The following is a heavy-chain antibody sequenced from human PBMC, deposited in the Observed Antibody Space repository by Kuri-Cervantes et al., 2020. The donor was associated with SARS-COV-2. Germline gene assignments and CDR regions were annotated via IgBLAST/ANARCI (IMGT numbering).Heavy chain of an antibody. Sequence: SETLSLTCTVSGASIGSDYWSWIRQPPGKGLEWIGSIYHSGSTYYNPSLKSRVTISVDTSKNQFSLKLSSVTAADAAVYYCARHRLWGYDILTGYYETDWYFDLWGRGTLVTVSS. D-gene: IGHD3-9*01. CDR3: ARHRLWGYDILTGYYETDWYFDL. J-gene: IGHJ2*01. CDR2: IYHSGST. CDR1: GASIGSDY. V-gene: IGHV4-59*08.